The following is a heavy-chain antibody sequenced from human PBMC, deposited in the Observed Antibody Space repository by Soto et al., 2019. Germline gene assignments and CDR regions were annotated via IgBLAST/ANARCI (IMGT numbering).Heavy chain of an antibody. CDR2: ISTKSGSI. CDR1: GYTFTRNG. J-gene: IGHJ6*02. Sequence: QVHLVQSGAEVKKPGASVNVSCKTSGYTFTRNGISWVRQAPGQGLEWMGWISTKSGSIKYAQKFQGRVIMTTYTSTSTAYMELRSLRSDYTAVYYCVKDRDSNSWPSRDVWGPGTTVTVSS. D-gene: IGHD3-22*01. V-gene: IGHV1-18*01. CDR3: VKDRDSNSWPSRDV.